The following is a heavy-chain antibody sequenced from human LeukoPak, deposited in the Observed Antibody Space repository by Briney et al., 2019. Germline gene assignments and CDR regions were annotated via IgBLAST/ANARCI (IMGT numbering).Heavy chain of an antibody. CDR2: ISSSSSTI. Sequence: QPGGSLRLSCAASGFAFSSYSMNWVRQAPGKGLKWVSYISSSSSTIYYADSVKGRFTISRDNAKNSLYLQMNSLRAEDTAVYYCARSMGYGSGSYDYWGQGTLVTVSS. V-gene: IGHV3-48*01. CDR3: ARSMGYGSGSYDY. D-gene: IGHD3-10*01. CDR1: GFAFSSYS. J-gene: IGHJ4*02.